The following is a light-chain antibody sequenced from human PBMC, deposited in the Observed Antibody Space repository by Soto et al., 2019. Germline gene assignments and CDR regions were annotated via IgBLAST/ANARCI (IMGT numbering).Light chain of an antibody. CDR1: SSNIGAGYD. V-gene: IGLV1-40*01. Sequence: QSVLTQPPSVSGAPGQRVTISCTGSSSNIGAGYDVHWYQQLPGTVPKLLIYGDTNRPSGVPDRFSGSKSGTSASLAITGLQAEDEADYYCQSYDSSLSVYVFGTGTKLTVL. J-gene: IGLJ1*01. CDR3: QSYDSSLSVYV. CDR2: GDT.